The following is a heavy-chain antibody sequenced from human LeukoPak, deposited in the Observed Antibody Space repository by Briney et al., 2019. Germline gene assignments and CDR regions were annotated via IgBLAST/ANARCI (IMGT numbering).Heavy chain of an antibody. CDR1: GGSISSSSYY. CDR3: ARRLLSEGFDP. CDR2: IYYSGST. D-gene: IGHD3-10*01. V-gene: IGHV4-39*01. J-gene: IGHJ5*02. Sequence: PSETLSLTCTVSGGSISSSSYYWGWIRQPPGKGLEWIGSIYYSGSTYYNPSLKCRVTISVDTSKNQFSLKLSSVTAADTAVYYCARRLLSEGFDPWGQGTLVTVSS.